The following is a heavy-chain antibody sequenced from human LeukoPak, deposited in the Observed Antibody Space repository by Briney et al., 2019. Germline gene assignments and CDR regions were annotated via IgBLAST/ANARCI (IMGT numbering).Heavy chain of an antibody. D-gene: IGHD4-11*01. Sequence: ASVKVSCKASGYTFTGYYMHWVRQAPGQGLEWMGWINPNSGGTNYAQKFQGRVTMTRDTSISTAYMELSRLRSDDTAVYYCARDLYSNYNYYYYYMDVWGKGTTVTASS. CDR2: INPNSGGT. V-gene: IGHV1-2*02. CDR1: GYTFTGYY. J-gene: IGHJ6*03. CDR3: ARDLYSNYNYYYYYMDV.